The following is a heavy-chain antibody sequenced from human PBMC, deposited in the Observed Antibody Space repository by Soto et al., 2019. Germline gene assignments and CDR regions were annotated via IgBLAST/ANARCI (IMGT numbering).Heavy chain of an antibody. CDR1: GDSISTPHCY. CDR2: IYYSGST. D-gene: IGHD2-2*01. CDR3: ATSNWFDP. V-gene: IGHV4-30-4*01. Sequence: PSQTLSLTCTVSGDSISTPHCYWSWIRQPPGKGLEWIGYIYYSGSTYYNPSLKSRVTISEDTPKNQFSLKLSSVTAADTAVYYCATSNWFDPWGQGTLVTVSS. J-gene: IGHJ5*02.